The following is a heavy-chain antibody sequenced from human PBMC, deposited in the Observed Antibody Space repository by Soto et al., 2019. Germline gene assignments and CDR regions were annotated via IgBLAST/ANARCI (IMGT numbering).Heavy chain of an antibody. V-gene: IGHV1-2*02. CDR1: GDSFNAYY. J-gene: IGHJ6*03. CDR3: ARESGGATATLDYYYFYMDV. CDR2: INPNGGAT. Sequence: QVQLVQSGAEVRKPGASVKVSCKTSGDSFNAYYLHWVRQAPGQGLEWLGWINPNGGATKYAQKFRGRVAMTRDTSIRTAYMERTSLRSDDTAIYYCARESGGATATLDYYYFYMDVWGQGTTVTVSS. D-gene: IGHD5-12*01.